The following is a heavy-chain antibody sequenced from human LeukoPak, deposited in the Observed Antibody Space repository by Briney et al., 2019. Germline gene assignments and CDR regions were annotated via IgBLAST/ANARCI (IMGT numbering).Heavy chain of an antibody. J-gene: IGHJ4*02. CDR3: ARVGPNWGSPYLDY. V-gene: IGHV4-34*01. CDR1: GGSFSGYY. CDR2: INHSGST. Sequence: SETLSLTCAVYGGSFSGYYWSWIRQPPGKGLEWIGEINHSGSTNYNPSLKSRVAISVDTSKNQFSLKLSSVTAADTAVYYCARVGPNWGSPYLDYWGQGTLVTVSS. D-gene: IGHD7-27*01.